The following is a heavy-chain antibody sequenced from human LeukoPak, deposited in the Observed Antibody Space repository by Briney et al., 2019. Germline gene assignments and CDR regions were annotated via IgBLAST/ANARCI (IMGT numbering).Heavy chain of an antibody. D-gene: IGHD2-21*02. V-gene: IGHV4-4*07. CDR3: ARAKGRDVVATRERYFDL. Sequence: KPSGTLSLTCSVSGASISRPYWSWIRQPAGKGLEWIGRGYTRGSTQYNPSLKSRVIMSIAASRNQFSLRLNSVTAADTAVYYCARAKGRDVVATRERYFDLWGRGILVTVS. CDR2: GYTRGST. J-gene: IGHJ2*01. CDR1: GASISRPY.